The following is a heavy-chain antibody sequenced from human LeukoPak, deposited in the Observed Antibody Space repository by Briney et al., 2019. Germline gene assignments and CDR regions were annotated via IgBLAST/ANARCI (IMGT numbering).Heavy chain of an antibody. V-gene: IGHV4-59*08. CDR1: GGSISSYY. Sequence: SETLSLTCTVSGGSISSYYLTWIRQPPGKGLEWIGEIHYSGSTNSNPSLKSRVTISIDTSKSQFSLKLSSVTAADTAVYHCARHWGHGGYGDWGQGTLVTVSS. J-gene: IGHJ4*02. CDR2: IHYSGST. D-gene: IGHD4-23*01. CDR3: ARHWGHGGYGD.